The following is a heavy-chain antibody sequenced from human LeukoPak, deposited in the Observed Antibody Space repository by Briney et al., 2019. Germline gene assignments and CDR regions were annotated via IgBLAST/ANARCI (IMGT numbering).Heavy chain of an antibody. J-gene: IGHJ4*02. Sequence: ASVKVSCKASGGTFSSYAISWVRQAPGQGLERMGRVIPILGIANYAQKFQGRVTITADKSTSTAYMELSSLRSEDTAVYYCAKDPDDIPRHPSWGQGTLVTVSS. D-gene: IGHD3-9*01. CDR2: VIPILGIA. CDR1: GGTFSSYA. CDR3: AKDPDDIPRHPS. V-gene: IGHV1-69*04.